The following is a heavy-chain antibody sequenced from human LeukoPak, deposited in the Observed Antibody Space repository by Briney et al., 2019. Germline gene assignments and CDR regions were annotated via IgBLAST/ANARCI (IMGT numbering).Heavy chain of an antibody. V-gene: IGHV4-34*01. J-gene: IGHJ4*02. D-gene: IGHD3-3*01. CDR3: ARTSRYDFWSGEKYYFDY. CDR1: GGSITGYY. Sequence: PSETLSLTCAVYGGSITGYYWSWIRQTPGRGLEWVGEINHSGSTNYNPSLKSRVTISVDTSKNQFSLKLSSVTAADTAVYYCARTSRYDFWSGEKYYFDYWAREPWSPSPQ. CDR2: INHSGST.